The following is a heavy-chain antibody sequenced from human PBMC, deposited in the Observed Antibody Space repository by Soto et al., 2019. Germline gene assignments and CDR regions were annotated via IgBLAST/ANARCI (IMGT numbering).Heavy chain of an antibody. J-gene: IGHJ6*01. CDR1: VFTFSIYG. Sequence: WGALGLACAASVFTFSIYGMHWVRQAPGKGLEWVAVISYDGSNKYYADSVKGRFTISRDNSKNTLYLQMNSLRAEDTAVYYCAKDYRSGGSYYYYGMDVWGQGTTVTVSS. CDR2: ISYDGSNK. CDR3: AKDYRSGGSYYYYGMDV. D-gene: IGHD2-15*01. V-gene: IGHV3-30*18.